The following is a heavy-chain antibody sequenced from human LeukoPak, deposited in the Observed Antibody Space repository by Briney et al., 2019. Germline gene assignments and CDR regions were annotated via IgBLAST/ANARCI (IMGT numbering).Heavy chain of an antibody. Sequence: GNSLRLSCVASGFTFCSYGFHWVRQAPGKGLEWGAVVWSGGGNEYYADSVKGRFTISRDDSKNTLYLQMNSLRAEDSAVYYCARDIWFGEFRYFDCWGQGTLVTVSS. J-gene: IGHJ4*02. V-gene: IGHV3-33*01. CDR3: ARDIWFGEFRYFDC. CDR2: VWSGGGNE. D-gene: IGHD3-10*01. CDR1: GFTFCSYG.